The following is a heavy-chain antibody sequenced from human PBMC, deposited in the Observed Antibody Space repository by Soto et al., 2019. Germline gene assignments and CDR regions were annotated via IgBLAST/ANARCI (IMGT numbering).Heavy chain of an antibody. J-gene: IGHJ4*02. CDR3: ARETYYYDSSGYYYHTFGY. CDR1: GGSISSGGYY. V-gene: IGHV4-61*08. Sequence: TSETLSLTCTVSGGSISSGGYYWSWIRQHPGKGLEWIGYIYYSGSTNYNPSLKSRVTISVDTSKNQFSLKLSSVTAADTAVYYCARETYYYDSSGYYYHTFGYWGQGTLVTVSS. D-gene: IGHD3-22*01. CDR2: IYYSGST.